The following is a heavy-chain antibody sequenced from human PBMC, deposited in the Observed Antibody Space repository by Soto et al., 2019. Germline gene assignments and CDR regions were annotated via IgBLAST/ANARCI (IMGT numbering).Heavy chain of an antibody. V-gene: IGHV5-51*01. Sequence: PGESLKISCKGSGYSLSSYWIGWVRQMPGKGLEWMGIIYPGDSDTRYSPSFQGQVTISADKSISTAYLQWSSLKASDTAMYYCAYSSSREILYAFDIWGQGTMVTVSS. CDR3: AYSSSREILYAFDI. CDR1: GYSLSSYW. J-gene: IGHJ3*02. CDR2: IYPGDSDT. D-gene: IGHD6-13*01.